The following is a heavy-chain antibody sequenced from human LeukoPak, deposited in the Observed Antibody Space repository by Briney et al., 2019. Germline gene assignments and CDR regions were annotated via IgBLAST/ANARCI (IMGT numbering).Heavy chain of an antibody. V-gene: IGHV3-30-3*01. CDR3: ARAHSGWYALDY. CDR1: GFTFSSYA. D-gene: IGHD6-19*01. CDR2: ISYDGSNK. Sequence: PGGSLRLSCAASGFTFSSYAMHWVRQAPGKGLEWVAVISYDGSNKYYADSVKGRFTISRDNSKNTLYLQMNSLRAEDTAVYYCARAHSGWYALDYWGQGTLVTVSS. J-gene: IGHJ4*02.